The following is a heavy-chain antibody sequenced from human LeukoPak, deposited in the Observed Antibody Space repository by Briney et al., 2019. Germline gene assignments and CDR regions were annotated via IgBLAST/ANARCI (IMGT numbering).Heavy chain of an antibody. D-gene: IGHD3-10*01. J-gene: IGHJ4*02. CDR2: ISSGGYTT. CDR3: AREGSSYAPSEPFYFDY. CDR1: GFTFSSHD. V-gene: IGHV3-48*03. Sequence: RGSLRLSCTDSGFTFSSHDMNWVRQAPGRGLEWVSYISSGGYTTRYADSVKGRFTILRDNAKNSLYLQMNSLKAEDTAVYYCAREGSSYAPSEPFYFDYWGQGTLVTVSS.